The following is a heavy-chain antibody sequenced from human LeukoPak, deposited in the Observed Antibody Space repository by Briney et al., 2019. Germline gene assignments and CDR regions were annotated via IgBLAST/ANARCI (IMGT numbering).Heavy chain of an antibody. CDR2: IKQDGSEK. CDR3: ARGTTVTTAYFDY. V-gene: IGHV3-7*01. CDR1: GFTFTTYW. J-gene: IGHJ4*02. D-gene: IGHD4-17*01. Sequence: QSGGSLRLSCAASGFTFTTYWMSWVRQAPGKGLEWVANIKQDGSEKYYVDSVKGRSTISRDNAKNSLYLQMNSLRAEDTAVYYCARGTTVTTAYFDYWGQGTLVTVSS.